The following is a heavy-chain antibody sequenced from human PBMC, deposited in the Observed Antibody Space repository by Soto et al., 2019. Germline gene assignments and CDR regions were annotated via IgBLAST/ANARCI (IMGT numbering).Heavy chain of an antibody. CDR3: ARSTTIYLGSSDY. V-gene: IGHV4-31*03. CDR1: GGSISSGGSY. J-gene: IGHJ4*02. Sequence: QVQLQESGPGLVKPSQTLSLTCTVSGGSISSGGSYWSWIRQHPGKGLEWIGYIYFTGSTYYNPSLKSRLXXSXAXXKNPFSLKLSSVTAADTAVYYCARSTTIYLGSSDYWGQGTLVTVSS. CDR2: IYFTGST. D-gene: IGHD2-2*01.